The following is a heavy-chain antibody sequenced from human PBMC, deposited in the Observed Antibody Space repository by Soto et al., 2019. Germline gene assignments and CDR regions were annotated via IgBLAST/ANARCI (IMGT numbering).Heavy chain of an antibody. D-gene: IGHD3-10*01. J-gene: IGHJ5*02. Sequence: QVQLVESGGGLVKPGGSLRLSCAASGFTFSDYYMSWIRQAPGRGLEWISYISTSSIYTIYADAVKGRFTISRDNAKKSLYLQMNSRRAEDTAVYYFARMYYYGSGEHNRFDPWGQGTRVTVSS. CDR3: ARMYYYGSGEHNRFDP. V-gene: IGHV3-11*05. CDR2: ISTSSIYT. CDR1: GFTFSDYY.